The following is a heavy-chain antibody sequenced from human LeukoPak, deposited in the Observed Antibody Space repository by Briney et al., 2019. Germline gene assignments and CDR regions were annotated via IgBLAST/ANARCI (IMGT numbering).Heavy chain of an antibody. D-gene: IGHD6-6*01. CDR3: AREGDFSSSSFDY. V-gene: IGHV3-48*04. CDR1: GFTFSSYS. Sequence: GGSLRLSCAASGFTFSSYSMNWVRQAPGKGLEWVSYISSSSSIIYYADSVKGRFTISRDNAKNSLYLQMNSLRAEDTAVYYCAREGDFSSSSFDYWGQGTLVTVSS. CDR2: ISSSSSII. J-gene: IGHJ4*02.